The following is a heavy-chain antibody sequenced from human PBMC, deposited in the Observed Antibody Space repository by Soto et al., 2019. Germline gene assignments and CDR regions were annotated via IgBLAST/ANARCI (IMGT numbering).Heavy chain of an antibody. CDR3: ARRYGSYFDY. CDR1: GGSISSYY. J-gene: IGHJ4*02. D-gene: IGHD5-18*01. Sequence: QVQLQESGPGLVKPSETLSLTCTVSGGSISSYYWSWIRQPPGKGLEWIGYIHYSGSTNYNPSLKSRVIISVDTSKNQFSLKLSSVTAADTAVYHCARRYGSYFDYWGQGTLVTVSS. V-gene: IGHV4-59*08. CDR2: IHYSGST.